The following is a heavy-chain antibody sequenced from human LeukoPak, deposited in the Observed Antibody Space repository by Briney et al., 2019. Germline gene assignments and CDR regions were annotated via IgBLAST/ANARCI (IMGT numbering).Heavy chain of an antibody. CDR2: IRSSGDLM. J-gene: IGHJ4*02. D-gene: IGHD6-19*01. V-gene: IGHV3-48*03. CDR1: GFSFSTSD. CDR3: ARDGGSGWSYFDY. Sequence: GGSLRLSCTAASGFSFSTSDMNWVRQAPGKGLEWISYIRSSGDLMYYADSVKGRFTISRDNAKNSLYLQMNSLRAEDTAVYYCARDGGSGWSYFDYWGQGTLVTVSS.